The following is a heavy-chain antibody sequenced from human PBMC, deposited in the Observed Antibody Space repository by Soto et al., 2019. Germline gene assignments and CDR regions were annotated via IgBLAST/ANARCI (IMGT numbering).Heavy chain of an antibody. D-gene: IGHD3-10*01. CDR3: ARDQNGSGNYYTRYFDY. J-gene: IGHJ4*02. V-gene: IGHV4-4*02. CDR1: GGSINSRYW. CDR2: IYHSGST. Sequence: SETLSLTCAVSGGSINSRYWWSLGRQSPGKGLEWIGEIYHSGSTNYNPSLKSRVTISVDKSKNQFSLNLSSVTAADTAVYYCARDQNGSGNYYTRYFDYWGKGTLVT.